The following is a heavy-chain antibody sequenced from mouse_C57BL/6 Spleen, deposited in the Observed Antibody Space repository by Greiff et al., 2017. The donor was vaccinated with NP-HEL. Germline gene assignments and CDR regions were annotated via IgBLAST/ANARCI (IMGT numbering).Heavy chain of an antibody. V-gene: IGHV1-26*01. J-gene: IGHJ3*01. D-gene: IGHD3-2*02. CDR2: INPNNGGT. CDR3: ARQLSPAWFAY. Sequence: VQLQQSGPELVKPGASVKISCKASGYTFTDYYMNWVKQSHGKSLEWIGDINPNNGGTSYNQKFKGKATLTVDKSSSTAYMELRSLTSEDSAVYYCARQLSPAWFAYWGQGTLVTVSA. CDR1: GYTFTDYY.